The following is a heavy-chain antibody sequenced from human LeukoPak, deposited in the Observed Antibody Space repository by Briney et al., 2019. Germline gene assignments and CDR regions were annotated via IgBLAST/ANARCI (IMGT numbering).Heavy chain of an antibody. V-gene: IGHV3-23*01. J-gene: IGHJ6*03. CDR2: ISGSGTNT. Sequence: GGSLRLSCAASGFTFSSYAMSWVRQAPGKGLEWVSGISGSGTNTFYADSVKGRFTISRDNSKTTLNLQMNSLRAEDTAVYYCARDGYGNNYMDVWGKGTTVTVSS. D-gene: IGHD5-18*01. CDR1: GFTFSSYA. CDR3: ARDGYGNNYMDV.